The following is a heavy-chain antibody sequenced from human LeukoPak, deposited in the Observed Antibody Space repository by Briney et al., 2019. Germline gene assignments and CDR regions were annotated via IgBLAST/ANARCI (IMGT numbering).Heavy chain of an antibody. CDR3: ASDYSSHSEGFDF. V-gene: IGHV4-38-2*02. J-gene: IGHJ3*01. Sequence: SETLSLTCSVSGDSLRNGYYWGFIRQPPGKGLEWIASVYHSGKTYCNPSLKSRVTMSVDTSNNQFSLKLTSVSAADTALYYCASDYSSHSEGFDFWGHGTMVTVSS. CDR1: GDSLRNGYY. D-gene: IGHD2-21*01. CDR2: VYHSGKT.